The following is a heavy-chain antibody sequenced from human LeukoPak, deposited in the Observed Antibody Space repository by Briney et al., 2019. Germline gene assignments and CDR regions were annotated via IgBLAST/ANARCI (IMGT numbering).Heavy chain of an antibody. CDR1: GGSFSGYY. V-gene: IGHV4-34*01. Sequence: SETLSLTCAVYGGSFSGYYWSWIRQPPGKGLEWIGEIKHSGSTNYNPSLKSRVTISVDTPKNQFALRLSSVTAADTAVYYCASRFGEFDYWGQGTLVTVSS. CDR2: IKHSGST. D-gene: IGHD3-10*01. J-gene: IGHJ4*02. CDR3: ASRFGEFDY.